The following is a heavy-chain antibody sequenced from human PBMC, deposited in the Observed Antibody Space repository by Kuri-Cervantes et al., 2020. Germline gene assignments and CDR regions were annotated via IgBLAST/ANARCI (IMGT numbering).Heavy chain of an antibody. Sequence: SETLSLTCAVYGGSFSGYYWSWIRQPPGKGLEWIGEINHSGSTNYNPPLKSRVTISVDTSKNQFSLKLSSVTAADTAVYYCARRAVGVTRALRDWGQGTLVTVSS. CDR3: ARRAVGVTRALRD. D-gene: IGHD3-10*01. J-gene: IGHJ4*02. CDR2: INHSGST. V-gene: IGHV4-34*01. CDR1: GGSFSGYY.